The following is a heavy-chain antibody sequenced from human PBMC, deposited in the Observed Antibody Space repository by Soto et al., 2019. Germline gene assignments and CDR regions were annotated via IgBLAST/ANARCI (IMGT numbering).Heavy chain of an antibody. CDR1: GGTFSSYA. Sequence: QVQLVQSGAEVKKPGSSVKVSCKASGGTFSSYAISWVRQAPGQGLEWMGGFNPIFETSNYAQKFQGRVTINAYETTNTAYMDVCRAPSEETNVSYCSRVSSLRRGVIPTGYYPIVDVW. D-gene: IGHD3-10*01. J-gene: IGHJ6*01. V-gene: IGHV1-69*01. CDR3: SRVSSLRRGVIPTGYYPIVDV. CDR2: FNPIFETS.